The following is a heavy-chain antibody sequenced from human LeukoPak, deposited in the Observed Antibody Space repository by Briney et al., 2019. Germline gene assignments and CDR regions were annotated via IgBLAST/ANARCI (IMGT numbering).Heavy chain of an antibody. CDR3: AKDFCSGGSCYFFDY. Sequence: PGGSLRLSCAASGFTFSSYGMHWVRQAPGKGLEWVAFIRYDGSNKYYADSVKGRFTISRGNSKNTLYLQMNSLRAEDTAVYYCAKDFCSGGSCYFFDYWGQGTLVTVSS. CDR2: IRYDGSNK. D-gene: IGHD2-15*01. CDR1: GFTFSSYG. J-gene: IGHJ4*02. V-gene: IGHV3-30*02.